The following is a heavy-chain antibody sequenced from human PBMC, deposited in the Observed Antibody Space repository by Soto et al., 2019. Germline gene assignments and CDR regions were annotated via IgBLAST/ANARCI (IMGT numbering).Heavy chain of an antibody. D-gene: IGHD3-16*01. V-gene: IGHV1-2*02. Sequence: QVQLVQSGAEVKKPRASVYVSCKASGYTFSDYYVHWVRQAPGQGLEWMGWINPNVGGTNYARKFQGRVTMTRDTSISTVYMKLTRLSPDDTAIYYCARGGREVPRIPYDTWGQGTRVTVSS. CDR1: GYTFSDYY. CDR3: ARGGREVPRIPYDT. CDR2: INPNVGGT. J-gene: IGHJ5*02.